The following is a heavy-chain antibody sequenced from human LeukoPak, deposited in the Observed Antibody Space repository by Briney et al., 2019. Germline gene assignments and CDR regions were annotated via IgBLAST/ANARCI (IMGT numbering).Heavy chain of an antibody. J-gene: IGHJ4*02. CDR3: AKDIDMAAAAYYFDY. Sequence: GGSLRLSCAASGFTFSSYGMHWVRQAPGKGLEWVAVISTGGNDKYHADSVKGRFTISRDNSKNTLYLQMNSLKAEDTALYYCAKDIDMAAAAYYFDYWGQGTLVTVSS. D-gene: IGHD6-13*01. CDR1: GFTFSSYG. V-gene: IGHV3-30*18. CDR2: ISTGGNDK.